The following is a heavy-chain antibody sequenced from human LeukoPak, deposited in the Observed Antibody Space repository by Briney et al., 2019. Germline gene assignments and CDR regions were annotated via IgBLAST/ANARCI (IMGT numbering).Heavy chain of an antibody. J-gene: IGHJ6*03. CDR1: GYSFTSYW. Sequence: HGESLKISCKGSGYSFTSYWIGWVRQMPGKGLEWMGIIYPGDSDTRYSPSFQGQVTISADKSISTAYLQWSSLKASDTAMYYCARRSSSWYFGGGDYYYYMDVWGKGTTVTVSS. CDR2: IYPGDSDT. CDR3: ARRSSSWYFGGGDYYYYMDV. V-gene: IGHV5-51*01. D-gene: IGHD6-13*01.